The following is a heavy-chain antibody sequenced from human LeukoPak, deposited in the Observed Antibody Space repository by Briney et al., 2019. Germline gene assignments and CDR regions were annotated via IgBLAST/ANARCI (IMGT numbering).Heavy chain of an antibody. CDR3: ASVPGETKKRAIDY. D-gene: IGHD3-10*01. CDR1: GLSFSSYS. J-gene: IGHJ4*02. Sequence: GGSLRLPCAASGLSFSSYSMNWVRQAPGKGLEWASVISGSSAYIYYADSVKGRFTISRDNAKNSVDLQMNSLRAEDTAVYYCASVPGETKKRAIDYWGQGTLVTVSS. CDR2: ISGSSAYI. V-gene: IGHV3-21*01.